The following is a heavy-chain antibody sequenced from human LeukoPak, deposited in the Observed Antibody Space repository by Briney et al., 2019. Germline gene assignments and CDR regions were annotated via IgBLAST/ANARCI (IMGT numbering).Heavy chain of an antibody. V-gene: IGHV1-18*01. CDR2: ISAYNGNT. CDR3: ATYSAAGRTYYFDY. CDR1: GYTFTSYG. J-gene: IGHJ4*02. Sequence: ASVKVSCRASGYTFTSYGISWVRQAPGQGLEWMGWISAYNGNTNYAQKLQGRVTMTRDTSTSTAYMELRSLRSHDTAVYYCATYSAAGRTYYFDYWGQGALVTVSS. D-gene: IGHD6-13*01.